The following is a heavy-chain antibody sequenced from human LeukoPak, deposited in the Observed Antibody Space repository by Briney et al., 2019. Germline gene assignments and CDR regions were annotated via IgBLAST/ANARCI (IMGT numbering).Heavy chain of an antibody. V-gene: IGHV3-30-3*01. CDR3: ARDSSSWYFADYYYGMDV. J-gene: IGHJ6*02. CDR1: GFTFSSYA. D-gene: IGHD6-13*01. CDR2: ISYDGSNK. Sequence: GRSLRLSCAASGFTFSSYAMHWVRQAPGKGLEWVAVISYDGSNKYYADSVKGRFTISRDNSKNTLYLQMNSLRAEDTAVYYCARDSSSWYFADYYYGMDVWGQGTTATVSS.